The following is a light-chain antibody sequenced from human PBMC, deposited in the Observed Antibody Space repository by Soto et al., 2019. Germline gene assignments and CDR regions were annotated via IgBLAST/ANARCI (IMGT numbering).Light chain of an antibody. J-gene: IGKJ1*01. CDR1: QNIGSW. CDR2: DAS. Sequence: DIQMTQSPSTLSASLGDRVTITCRASQNIGSWVAWYQQKPGKAPNLLIYDASSLKSGVPSTFSGSGSGTEFTLTISSLQPDDFATYYCQQYHTYLGTFDQGTKVEIK. CDR3: QQYHTYLGT. V-gene: IGKV1-5*01.